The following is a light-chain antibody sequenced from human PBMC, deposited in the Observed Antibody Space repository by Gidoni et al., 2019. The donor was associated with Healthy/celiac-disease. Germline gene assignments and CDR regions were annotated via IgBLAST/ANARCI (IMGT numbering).Light chain of an antibody. CDR3: QQYGSLPT. J-gene: IGKJ1*01. V-gene: IGKV3-20*01. CDR1: QSVSSSY. CDR2: GAS. Sequence: EIVLTQSPGTLSLSPGERATLSCRASQSVSSSYLAWYQQKPGQAPRLLIYGASSRATGIPDRFSGSGSGTDFTLTISRLEREDFAVYYCQQYGSLPTFDQGTKVEIK.